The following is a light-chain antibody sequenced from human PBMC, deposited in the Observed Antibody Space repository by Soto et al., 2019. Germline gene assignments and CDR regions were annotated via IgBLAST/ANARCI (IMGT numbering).Light chain of an antibody. V-gene: IGKV3-20*01. J-gene: IGKJ5*01. CDR1: QGVSGN. Sequence: EVVMTQSPATLSVSPGERATLSCRASQGVSGNLAWYQQKPGQAPRLLIYGASSRATGIPDRFSGSGSGTDFTLTISRLEPEDFAVYYCQQYGSSPITFGQGTRLEIK. CDR3: QQYGSSPIT. CDR2: GAS.